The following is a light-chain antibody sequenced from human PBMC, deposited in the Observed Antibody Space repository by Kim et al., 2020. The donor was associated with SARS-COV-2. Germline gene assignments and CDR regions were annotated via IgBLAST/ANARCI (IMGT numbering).Light chain of an antibody. CDR2: DVS. J-gene: IGLJ3*02. CDR1: SSDVGGYNY. CDR3: SSYTSSSTWV. Sequence: SALTQPASVSGSPGQSITISCTGTSSDVGGYNYVSWYQQHPGKAPKLMIYDVSKRPSGVSNRFSGSKSGNTASLTISGLQAEDEADYYCSSYTSSSTWVFGGGTKL. V-gene: IGLV2-14*01.